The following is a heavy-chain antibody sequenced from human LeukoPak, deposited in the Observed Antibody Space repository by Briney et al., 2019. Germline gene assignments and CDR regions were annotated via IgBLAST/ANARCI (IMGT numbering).Heavy chain of an antibody. Sequence: GGSLRLSCAASGFTFSDYYMSWIRQAPGKGLEWVSYISSSGSTIYYADSVKGRFTISRDNARNSLYLQMNSLRAEDTAVYYCAIAARRGDVGYRWGQGTLVTVSS. CDR1: GFTFSDYY. J-gene: IGHJ4*02. V-gene: IGHV3-11*01. CDR3: AIAARRGDVGYR. CDR2: ISSSGSTI. D-gene: IGHD6-6*01.